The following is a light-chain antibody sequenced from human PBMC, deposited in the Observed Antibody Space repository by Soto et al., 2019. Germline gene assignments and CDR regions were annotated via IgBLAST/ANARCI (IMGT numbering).Light chain of an antibody. CDR3: QQYGSSFT. J-gene: IGKJ3*01. CDR2: GAS. CDR1: QSVSSSY. V-gene: IGKV3-20*01. Sequence: EIVLTQSPGTLSLSPGERATLSCRASQSVSSSYLAWYQQKPGQAPRLLIYGASSRATGIPDRFSGSGSGTDFTLTISRLEPEDFAVYYCQQYGSSFTFGPGDQSGYQT.